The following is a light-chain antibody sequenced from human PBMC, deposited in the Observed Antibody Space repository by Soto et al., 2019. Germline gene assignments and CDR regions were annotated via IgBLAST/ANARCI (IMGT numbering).Light chain of an antibody. Sequence: EIVMTQSPATLSVSPGERATLSCRASQSVSSNLAWYQQKPGQAPRLLIYGASTRATGIPARFSGSGSGTEFTLTISSLQSEDFAVYYCQQLITYPITFGPGTKVDIK. J-gene: IGKJ3*01. CDR2: GAS. CDR3: QQLITYPIT. V-gene: IGKV3-15*01. CDR1: QSVSSN.